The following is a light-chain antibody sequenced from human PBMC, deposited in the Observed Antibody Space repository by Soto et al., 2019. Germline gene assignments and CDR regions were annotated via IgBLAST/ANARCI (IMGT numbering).Light chain of an antibody. CDR1: QSVSKY. CDR2: DAS. Sequence: EIVLTQSPATLSLSQGERATLSCRASQSVSKYLGWYQQKPGEAPRLLIYDASNMATGITARFSGRRSGADFTLTISSIDTEVFVNYFCKHFSSWPLNFGEGTKVEI. V-gene: IGKV3-11*01. CDR3: KHFSSWPLN. J-gene: IGKJ4*01.